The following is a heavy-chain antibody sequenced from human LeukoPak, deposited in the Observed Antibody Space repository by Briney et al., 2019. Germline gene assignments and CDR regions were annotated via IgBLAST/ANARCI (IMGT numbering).Heavy chain of an antibody. CDR3: ARGGKVAAPNGGKFYYYYYMDV. CDR1: GGSFSGYY. CDR2: INHSGST. D-gene: IGHD2-15*01. J-gene: IGHJ6*03. Sequence: PSETLSLTCAVYGGSFSGYYWSWIRQPPGKGLEWIGEINHSGSTNYNPSLKSRVTISVDTSKNQFSLKLSSVTAADTAVYYCARGGKVAAPNGGKFYYYYYMDVWGKGTTVTVSS. V-gene: IGHV4-34*01.